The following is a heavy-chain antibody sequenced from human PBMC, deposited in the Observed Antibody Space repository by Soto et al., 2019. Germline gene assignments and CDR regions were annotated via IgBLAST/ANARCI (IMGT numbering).Heavy chain of an antibody. D-gene: IGHD2-2*02. CDR3: ARWVQDIVVVPAAISGMDV. Sequence: ASLKVDGRASGYTFTCYYMHWVRQAPGQGLEWMGIINPSGGSTSYAQKFQGRVTMTRDTSTSTVYMELSSLRSEDTAVYYCARWVQDIVVVPAAISGMDVWGQGTTVTVSS. V-gene: IGHV1-46*01. CDR2: INPSGGST. J-gene: IGHJ6*02. CDR1: GYTFTCYY.